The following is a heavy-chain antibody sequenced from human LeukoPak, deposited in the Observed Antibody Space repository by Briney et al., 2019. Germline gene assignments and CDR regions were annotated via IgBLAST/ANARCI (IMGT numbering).Heavy chain of an antibody. V-gene: IGHV4-31*03. CDR2: IHNSGST. D-gene: IGHD2-15*01. CDR3: ARVGVAAKSSRYFDY. CDR1: GGSISSGDYY. J-gene: IGHJ4*02. Sequence: SQPLSVTCTVSGGSISSGDYYWSWIRQHPGKGLEWIGYIHNSGSTYYNPSLKSRITISVDTSKKQFSLKLSSVTAADTAVYYCARVGVAAKSSRYFDYWGQGTLVTVSS.